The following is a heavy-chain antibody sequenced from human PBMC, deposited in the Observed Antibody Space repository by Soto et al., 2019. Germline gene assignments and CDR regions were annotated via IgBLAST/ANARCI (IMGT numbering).Heavy chain of an antibody. J-gene: IGHJ6*03. D-gene: IGHD2-15*01. CDR1: GYSFTSYW. CDR3: ARRNVVVIAATHYYYMAV. Sequence: GESLKISCKGSGYSFTSYWIGWVRQMPGKGLEWMGIIYPGDSDTRYSPSFQGQVTISAAKSISTAYLQWSSLKASDTAMDYCARRNVVVIAATHYYYMAVWGKGTTVTVSS. CDR2: IYPGDSDT. V-gene: IGHV5-51*01.